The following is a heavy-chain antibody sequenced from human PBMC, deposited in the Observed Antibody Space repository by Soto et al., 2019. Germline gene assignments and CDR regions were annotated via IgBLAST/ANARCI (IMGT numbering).Heavy chain of an antibody. J-gene: IGHJ3*02. CDR3: AKRYSVPAADDGFAI. D-gene: IGHD2-2*01. CDR2: IYYSGST. Sequence: QLQLQESGPGLVTPSETLSLTCTVSGGSISSSSYYWGWIRQPPGKGLEWIGSIYYSGSTYYNPSLKSRVSIAVDPSKNQSSLKLSSVTAADTSVYYCAKRYSVPAADDGFAIWGQGTMVTVSS. V-gene: IGHV4-39*01. CDR1: GGSISSSSYY.